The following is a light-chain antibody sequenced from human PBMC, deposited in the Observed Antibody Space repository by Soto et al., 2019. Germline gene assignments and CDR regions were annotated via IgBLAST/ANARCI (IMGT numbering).Light chain of an antibody. J-gene: IGLJ3*02. CDR1: DSNIGSNI. CDR3: ASWDDSLTGSWV. Sequence: QAVVTQPPSASGTPGQRVTISCSGSDSNIGSNIVAWYQHLPGTAPKLLIHSDNQRPSGVPDRFSGSRSGTSASLAISGLQSEDEADYYCASWDDSLTGSWVFGGGTKLTVL. CDR2: SDN. V-gene: IGLV1-44*01.